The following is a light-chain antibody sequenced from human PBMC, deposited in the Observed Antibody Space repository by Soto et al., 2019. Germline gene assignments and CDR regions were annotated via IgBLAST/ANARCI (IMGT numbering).Light chain of an antibody. CDR1: QHISNY. CDR2: SAF. J-gene: IGKJ5*01. Sequence: IQMTQYQYSLSASVGDRVTITCQASQHISNYLNWYQQKPGKAPQLLIYSAFSLERGVPSRFSGSGSGTDFTLTISSLQPEDIATYYCQHYDNLVLTFGQGTRLEIK. CDR3: QHYDNLVLT. V-gene: IGKV1-33*01.